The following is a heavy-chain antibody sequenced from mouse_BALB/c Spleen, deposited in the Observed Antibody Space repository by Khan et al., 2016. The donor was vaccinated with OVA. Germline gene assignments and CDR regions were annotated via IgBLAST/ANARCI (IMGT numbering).Heavy chain of an antibody. CDR3: ARRTTEYALDY. Sequence: VQLQQSGAELARPGASVKMSCKASGYTFTSHTMHWVKQRPGQGLEWIGYINPRSDYTQYNQKFNDKATLTADISSSTADMQLGSLTSEDSAVYYCARRTTEYALDYWGQGTSVTVSS. J-gene: IGHJ4*01. D-gene: IGHD2-14*01. V-gene: IGHV1-4*01. CDR2: INPRSDYT. CDR1: GYTFTSHT.